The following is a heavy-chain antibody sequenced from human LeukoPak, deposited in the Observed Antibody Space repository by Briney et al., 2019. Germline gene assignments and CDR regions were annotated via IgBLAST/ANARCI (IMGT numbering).Heavy chain of an antibody. D-gene: IGHD6-19*01. Sequence: ASVKVSCKASGYTFTGYYMHWVRQAPGQGLEWMGWINPNSGGTNYAQKFQGWVTMTRDTSISTAYMELSRLRSDDTAVYYCARGNAEYSSGWYAGAFDYWGQGTLVTVSS. V-gene: IGHV1-2*04. CDR2: INPNSGGT. J-gene: IGHJ4*02. CDR3: ARGNAEYSSGWYAGAFDY. CDR1: GYTFTGYY.